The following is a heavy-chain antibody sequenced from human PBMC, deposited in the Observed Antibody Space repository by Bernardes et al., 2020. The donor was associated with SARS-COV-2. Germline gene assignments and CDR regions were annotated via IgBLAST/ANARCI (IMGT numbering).Heavy chain of an antibody. V-gene: IGHV1-8*01. D-gene: IGHD6-6*01. CDR2: MNPNSGNT. CDR3: ARPRTSIAANYFDY. J-gene: IGHJ4*02. Sequence: ASVTVSCKASGYTFTSYVINWVRQATGQGLEWMGWMNPNSGNTGYAQKFQGRVTMTRNTSISTAYMELSSLRSEDTAVYYCARPRTSIAANYFDYWGQGTLVTVSS. CDR1: GYTFTSYV.